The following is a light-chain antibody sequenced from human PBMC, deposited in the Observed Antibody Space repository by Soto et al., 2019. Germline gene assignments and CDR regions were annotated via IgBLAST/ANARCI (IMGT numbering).Light chain of an antibody. Sequence: EIVLTQSPGTLSLSPGERATLSCRASQSVSSSYLAWYQQKPGQAPRLLVYGASSRATGIPDRFSGSGSGTEFTLTISSLQSEDFAVYYCQQYNNWPTFGQGTKVDNK. CDR2: GAS. CDR3: QQYNNWPT. J-gene: IGKJ1*01. V-gene: IGKV3D-15*01. CDR1: QSVSSSY.